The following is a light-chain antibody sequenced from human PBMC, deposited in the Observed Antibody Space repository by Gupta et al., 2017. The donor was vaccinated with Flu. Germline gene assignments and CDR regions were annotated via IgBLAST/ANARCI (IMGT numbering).Light chain of an antibody. CDR3: MNWHRGAWV. CDR1: RDINAADYR. J-gene: IGLJ3*02. CDR2: YNSYSDN. Sequence: CKSRRDINAADYRIYWYQQKSERTPQYLLRYNSYSDNKRGSGVPSRFSGSKDASANAGILSIAGLQYEDETDYYCMNWHRGAWVFGGGTKLTVL. V-gene: IGLV5-45*01.